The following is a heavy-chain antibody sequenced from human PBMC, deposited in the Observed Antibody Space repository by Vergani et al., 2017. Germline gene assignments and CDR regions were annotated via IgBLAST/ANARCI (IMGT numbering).Heavy chain of an antibody. Sequence: QFQLVQSGAEVRKPGASVKVSCKASGYTYTSYGISWVRQAPGQGLEWMGWISAYNGDTNYAQKLQGRVTMTTDTSTTTAYMELRSLRSDGTAVYYCARDGGRGYNYGFDYWGQGTLVTVSS. D-gene: IGHD5-18*01. J-gene: IGHJ4*02. CDR1: GYTYTSYG. V-gene: IGHV1-18*04. CDR3: ARDGGRGYNYGFDY. CDR2: ISAYNGDT.